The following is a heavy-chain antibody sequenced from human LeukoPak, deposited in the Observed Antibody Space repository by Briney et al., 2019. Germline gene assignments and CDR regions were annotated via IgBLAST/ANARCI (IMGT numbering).Heavy chain of an antibody. D-gene: IGHD6-13*01. CDR3: VRDRGIASTGGYGMDV. CDR1: GLTFSTYA. J-gene: IGHJ6*02. CDR2: ISATGGTT. V-gene: IGHV3-23*01. Sequence: PGGSLRLSCTASGLTFSTYALSWVRQSPGKGLEWLSVISATGGTTYYADSVRGRFTISRDNSKNTLYLQMNSLRAEDTAVYYCVRDRGIASTGGYGMDVWGQGTTVTVSS.